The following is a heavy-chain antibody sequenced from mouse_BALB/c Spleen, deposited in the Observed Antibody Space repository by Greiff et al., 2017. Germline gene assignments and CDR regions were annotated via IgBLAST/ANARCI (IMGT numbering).Heavy chain of an antibody. CDR1: GFTFSSFG. J-gene: IGHJ4*01. D-gene: IGHD2-4*01. V-gene: IGHV5-17*02. Sequence: EVKLMESGGGLVQPGGSRKLSCAASGFTFSSFGMHWVRQAPEKGLEWVAYISSGSSTIYYADTVKGRFTISRDNPKNTLFLQMTSLRSEDTAMYYCATGITTRAMDYWGQGTSVTVSS. CDR3: ATGITTRAMDY. CDR2: ISSGSSTI.